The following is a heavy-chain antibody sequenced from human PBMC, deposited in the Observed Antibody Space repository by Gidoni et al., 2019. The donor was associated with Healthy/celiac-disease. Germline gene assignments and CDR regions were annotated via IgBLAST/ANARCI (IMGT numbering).Heavy chain of an antibody. V-gene: IGHV3-15*01. Sequence: EVQLVESGGGLVKPGGSLRLSCAASGLTVSNAWMSWVRKAPGKGLEWVGRIKSKTDGGTTDYAAPVKGRFTISRDDSKNTLYLQMNSLKTEDTAVYYCTTVQYSTYEEIDYWGQGTLVTVSS. J-gene: IGHJ4*02. CDR2: IKSKTDGGTT. CDR3: TTVQYSTYEEIDY. CDR1: GLTVSNAW. D-gene: IGHD5-18*01.